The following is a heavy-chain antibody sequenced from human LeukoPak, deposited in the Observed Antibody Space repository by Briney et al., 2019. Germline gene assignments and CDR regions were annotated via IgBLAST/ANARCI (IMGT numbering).Heavy chain of an antibody. Sequence: PSETLSLTCTVSGGSISSGNYYWSWIRQPAGKGLEWIGRIYAGGSTNYNVSLKSRVTISRDTSKNQFSLKLSSLTAADTAVYYCARQKKWLRPKYYYDSSGYSNYYYYYMDVWGKGTTVTISS. CDR2: IYAGGST. V-gene: IGHV4-61*02. CDR3: ARQKKWLRPKYYYDSSGYSNYYYYYMDV. D-gene: IGHD3-22*01. J-gene: IGHJ6*03. CDR1: GGSISSGNYY.